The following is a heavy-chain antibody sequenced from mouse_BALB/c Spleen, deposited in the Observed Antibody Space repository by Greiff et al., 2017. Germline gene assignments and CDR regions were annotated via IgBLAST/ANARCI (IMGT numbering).Heavy chain of an antibody. V-gene: IGHV1-15*01. J-gene: IGHJ3*01. D-gene: IGHD2-1*01. CDR3: TIYYGNYVGFAY. Sequence: QVQLQQSGAELVRPGASVTLSCKASGYTFTDYEMHWVKQTPVHGLEWIGAIDPETGGTAYNQKFKGKATLTADKSSSTAYMELRSLTSEDSAVYYCTIYYGNYVGFAYWGQGTLVTVSA. CDR2: IDPETGGT. CDR1: GYTFTDYE.